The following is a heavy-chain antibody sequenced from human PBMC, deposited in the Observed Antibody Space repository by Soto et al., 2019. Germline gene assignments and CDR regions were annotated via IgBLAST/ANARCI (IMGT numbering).Heavy chain of an antibody. J-gene: IGHJ3*02. D-gene: IGHD3-22*01. V-gene: IGHV4-30-4*01. CDR2: IYYSGST. Sequence: QVQLQESGPGLVKPSQTLSLTCTVSGGSISSGDYYWSWIRQPPGKGLEWIGYIYYSGSTYYNPSLKSRVTISVDTSKNQCSLKLSSVTAADTAVYYCARDPGDYYDSSGYFRDAFDIWGQGTMVTVSS. CDR1: GGSISSGDYY. CDR3: ARDPGDYYDSSGYFRDAFDI.